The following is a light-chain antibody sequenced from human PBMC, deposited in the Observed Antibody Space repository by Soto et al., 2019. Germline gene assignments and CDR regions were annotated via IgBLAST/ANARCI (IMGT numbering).Light chain of an antibody. CDR3: QQRTDWPLT. Sequence: EIVLTQSPATLSLSPGERATLSCRASQSVSSYLAWYQQKPGQAPRLLIYDASNRGTGIPARFSGSGSGTAFTLTISSLEPEDFAVYYWQQRTDWPLTFGGGTKVEI. CDR1: QSVSSY. J-gene: IGKJ4*01. CDR2: DAS. V-gene: IGKV3-11*01.